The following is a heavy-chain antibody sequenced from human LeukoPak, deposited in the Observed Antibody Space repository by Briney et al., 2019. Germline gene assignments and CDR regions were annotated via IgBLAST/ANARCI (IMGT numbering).Heavy chain of an antibody. V-gene: IGHV3-21*01. J-gene: IGHJ4*02. CDR3: ARDGVFGVVMYDY. D-gene: IGHD3-3*01. CDR1: GFTFSSYS. CDR2: ISSSSSYI. Sequence: GSLRLSCAASGFTFSSYSMNWVRQAPGKELEWVSSISSSSSYIYYADSVKGRFTISRDNAKNSLYLQMNSLRAEDTAVYYCARDGVFGVVMYDYWGQGTLVTVSS.